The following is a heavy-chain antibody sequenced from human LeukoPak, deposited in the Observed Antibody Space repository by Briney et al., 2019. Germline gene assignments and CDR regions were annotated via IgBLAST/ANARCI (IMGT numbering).Heavy chain of an antibody. CDR3: ARGRDAVVVAATPGYYYYMDV. V-gene: IGHV4-59*01. CDR2: IYYSGST. J-gene: IGHJ6*03. Sequence: PSETLSLTCTVSGGSISSYYWSWIRQPPGKGLEWIGYIYYSGSTNYNPSLKSRVTISVDTSKNQFSLKLSSVTAADTAVYYCARGRDAVVVAATPGYYYYMDVWGKGTTVTVSS. D-gene: IGHD2-15*01. CDR1: GGSISSYY.